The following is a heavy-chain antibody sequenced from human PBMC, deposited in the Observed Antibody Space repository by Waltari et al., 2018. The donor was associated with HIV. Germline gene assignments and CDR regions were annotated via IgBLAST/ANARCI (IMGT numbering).Heavy chain of an antibody. D-gene: IGHD4-17*01. V-gene: IGHV3-21*01. Sequence: EVQLVESGGGLVKPGGSLRLSCAASGFTFSSYSMNWVRQAPGKGLEWVSSISSSSSYIYHADSVKGRFTISRDNAKNSLYLQMNSLRAEDTAVYYCARDRCGDYDLDYWGQGTLVTVSS. CDR3: ARDRCGDYDLDY. J-gene: IGHJ4*02. CDR1: GFTFSSYS. CDR2: ISSSSSYI.